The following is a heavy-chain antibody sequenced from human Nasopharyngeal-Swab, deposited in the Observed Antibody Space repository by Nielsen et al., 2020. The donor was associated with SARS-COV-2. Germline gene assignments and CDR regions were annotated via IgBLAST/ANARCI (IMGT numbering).Heavy chain of an antibody. D-gene: IGHD5-12*01. CDR3: AKDRDSGDDSDDYYHYYGMDV. V-gene: IGHV3-23*01. Sequence: GESLKISCAASGFTFRSYAISWVRQAPGKGLEWVSVISGSDYTTYYADSVKGRFTISSDNSKNTVNLQMNSLRVEDTAIYYCAKDRDSGDDSDDYYHYYGMDVWGQGTTVTVFS. CDR1: GFTFRSYA. J-gene: IGHJ6*02. CDR2: ISGSDYTT.